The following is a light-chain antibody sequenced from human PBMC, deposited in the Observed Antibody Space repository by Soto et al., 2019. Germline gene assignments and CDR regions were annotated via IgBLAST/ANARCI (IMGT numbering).Light chain of an antibody. CDR2: GAS. CDR1: QSISSIY. Sequence: DIVLTQSPGTLSLSPGERATLSCRTSQSISSIYLAWYQQKPGQAPRLLIYGASYRAAGIPDRFSGSGSGTDFTLTISELEPEDVAVYYCQQYTNSLYTFGQGTQLEIK. J-gene: IGKJ2*01. V-gene: IGKV3-20*01. CDR3: QQYTNSLYT.